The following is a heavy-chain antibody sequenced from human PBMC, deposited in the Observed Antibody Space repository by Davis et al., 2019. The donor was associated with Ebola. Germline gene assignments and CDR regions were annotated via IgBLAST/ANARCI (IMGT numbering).Heavy chain of an antibody. V-gene: IGHV4-34*01. CDR1: GGSFSGYY. J-gene: IGHJ4*02. CDR2: INHSGST. CDR3: ASYGGGPFGY. Sequence: MPSETLSLTFAVYGGSFSGYYWSWIRQPPGKGLEWIGEINHSGSTNYNPSLNSRVTISVDTSKNQFSLKLSSVTAADTAVYYCASYGGGPFGYWGQGTLVTVSS. D-gene: IGHD4-23*01.